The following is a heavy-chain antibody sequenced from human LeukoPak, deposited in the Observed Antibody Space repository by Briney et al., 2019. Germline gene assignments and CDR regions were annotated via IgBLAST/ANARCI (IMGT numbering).Heavy chain of an antibody. CDR3: ARDNDFDY. J-gene: IGHJ4*02. CDR2: INPNSGVT. D-gene: IGHD2-8*01. CDR1: GYTFTDYY. Sequence: ASVTVSFKASGYTFTDYYMHWVRQAPGQGREWMGWINPNSGVTKYAQKFQGRVTMTRDTSISTAYMELSRLRSDDTAVYYCARDNDFDYWGQGTLVTVSS. V-gene: IGHV1-2*02.